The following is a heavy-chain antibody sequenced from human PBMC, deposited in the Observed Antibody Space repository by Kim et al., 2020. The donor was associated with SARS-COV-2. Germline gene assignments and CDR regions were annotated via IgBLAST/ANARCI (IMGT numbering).Heavy chain of an antibody. CDR3: VNNWNADS. D-gene: IGHD1-20*01. CDR2: ISHDGSKT. Sequence: GGSLRLSCPASGFTFRNYAMHWVRQAPGKGLESVSIISHDGSKTYYAGSVKGRFIISRDNSKDTVSLQMSSLRVDDTAVYYCVNNWNADSWGQGTLVTVSS. CDR1: GFTFRNYA. V-gene: IGHV3-64D*06. J-gene: IGHJ4*02.